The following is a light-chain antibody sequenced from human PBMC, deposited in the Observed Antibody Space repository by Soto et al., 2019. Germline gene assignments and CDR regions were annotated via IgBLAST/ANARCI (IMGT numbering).Light chain of an antibody. CDR2: AAS. Sequence: EIVLTQSPGTLSLSPGERATLSCRASESVRNNYLAWYQQRPGQAPRLLIYAASSRATGIPDRFSGSGSGIDFTLTISRLEPEDFAVYYCHQYGTSPRTFGQGTKVEIK. V-gene: IGKV3-20*01. CDR3: HQYGTSPRT. J-gene: IGKJ1*01. CDR1: ESVRNNY.